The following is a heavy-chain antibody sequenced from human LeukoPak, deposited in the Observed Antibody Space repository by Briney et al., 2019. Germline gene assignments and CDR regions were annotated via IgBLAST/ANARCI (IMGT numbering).Heavy chain of an antibody. V-gene: IGHV1-2*02. D-gene: IGHD1-26*01. CDR2: INPNSGGT. CDR3: ARGGADYYYYYMDV. Sequence: GASVKVSCKASGYTFTGYYMHWVRQAPGQGLEWMGWINPNSGGTNYAQKFQGRFTMTRDTSISTAYMELSRLRSDDTAVYYCARGGADYYYYYMDVWGKGTTVTVSS. CDR1: GYTFTGYY. J-gene: IGHJ6*03.